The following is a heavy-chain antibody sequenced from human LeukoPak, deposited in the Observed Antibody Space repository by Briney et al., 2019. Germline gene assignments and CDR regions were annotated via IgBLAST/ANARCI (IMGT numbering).Heavy chain of an antibody. V-gene: IGHV3-30*03. D-gene: IGHD4-17*01. CDR1: GFTFSSYG. Sequence: GGSLRLSCAASGFTFSSYGMHWVRQAPGKGLEWVAVISYDGSNKYYADSVKGRFTISRDNSKNTLYLQMNSLRAEDTAVYYCARAHGDYDPPSDWGQGTLVTVSS. CDR3: ARAHGDYDPPSD. CDR2: ISYDGSNK. J-gene: IGHJ4*02.